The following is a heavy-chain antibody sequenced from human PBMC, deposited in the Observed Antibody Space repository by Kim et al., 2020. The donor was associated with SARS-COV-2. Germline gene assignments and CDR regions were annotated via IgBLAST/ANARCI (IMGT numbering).Heavy chain of an antibody. J-gene: IGHJ6*02. CDR3: ARELGYCSSTSCSSYYYYGMDV. CDR1: GFNFSSYS. Sequence: GGSLRLSCAASGFNFSSYSMNWVRQAPGKGLEWVSSISSSSSYIYYADSVKGRFTISRDNAKNSLYLQMNSLRAEDTAVYYCARELGYCSSTSCSSYYYYGMDVWGQGTTVTVSS. V-gene: IGHV3-21*01. CDR2: ISSSSSYI. D-gene: IGHD2-2*01.